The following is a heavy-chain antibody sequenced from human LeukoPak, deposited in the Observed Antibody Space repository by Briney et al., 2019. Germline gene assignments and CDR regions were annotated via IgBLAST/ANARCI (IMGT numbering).Heavy chain of an antibody. CDR3: ARSIAAAGDGFDY. CDR1: GGSFSGYY. V-gene: IGHV4-34*01. D-gene: IGHD6-13*01. CDR2: INHSGST. Sequence: PSETLSLTCAVYGGSFSGYYWSWIRQPPGKGLEWIGEINHSGSTNYNPSLKSRVTISVDTSKNQFSLKLSSVTAADTAVYYCARSIAAAGDGFDYWGQGTLVTVSS. J-gene: IGHJ4*02.